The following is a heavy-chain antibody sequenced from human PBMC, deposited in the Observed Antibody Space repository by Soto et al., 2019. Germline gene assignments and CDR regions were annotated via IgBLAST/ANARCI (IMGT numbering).Heavy chain of an antibody. CDR1: GGSISSGGYS. CDR3: ARKSTGWFDP. CDR2: IYHSGST. Sequence: SETLSLTCAVSGGSISSGGYSWSWIRQPPGKGLEWIGYIYHSGSTYYNPSLKSRVTISVDRSKNQFSLKLSSVTAADTAVYYCARKSTGWFDPWGQGTLVTVSS. J-gene: IGHJ5*02. V-gene: IGHV4-30-2*01.